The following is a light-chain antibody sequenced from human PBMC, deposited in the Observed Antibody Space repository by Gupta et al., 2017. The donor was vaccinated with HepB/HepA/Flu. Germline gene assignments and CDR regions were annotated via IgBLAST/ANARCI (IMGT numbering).Light chain of an antibody. CDR2: EVS. CDR1: SSDVGRWNL. Sequence: QSALTQPASVSGSPGQSITLSCAGSSSDVGRWNLVSWYQQHPDKAPKVIIFEVSERPSGVSTRFSGSKSGNTASLTISGLQAEDEAYYYCCSYVGNDNLICGGGTKLTVL. J-gene: IGLJ2*01. V-gene: IGLV2-23*02. CDR3: CSYVGNDNLI.